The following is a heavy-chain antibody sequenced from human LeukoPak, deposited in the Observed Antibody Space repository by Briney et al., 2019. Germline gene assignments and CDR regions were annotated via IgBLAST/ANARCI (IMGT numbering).Heavy chain of an antibody. V-gene: IGHV4-59*01. J-gene: IGHJ3*02. CDR1: GGSISSYY. D-gene: IGHD3-9*01. Sequence: SETLSLTCTVSGGSISSYYWSWIRLPPGKGLEWFSYLSKSGNTIYSPSLKSRVTIFGNTSKNQFFLKLSSVTAADTAMYYCARARYVNSFYAFDIWGQGTLVTVSS. CDR3: ARARYVNSFYAFDI. CDR2: LSKSGNT.